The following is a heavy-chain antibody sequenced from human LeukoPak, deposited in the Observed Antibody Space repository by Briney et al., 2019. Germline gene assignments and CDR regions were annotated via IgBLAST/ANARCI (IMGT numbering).Heavy chain of an antibody. CDR2: IIPIFGTA. D-gene: IGHD3-3*01. CDR3: ARAKEFLEWLSPLQH. Sequence: SVKVSCKASGGTFSRYAISWVRQAPGQGLEWMGGIIPIFGTANYAQKFQGRLTITTDESTSIAYMDLSGLRSEDTAVYYCARAKEFLEWLSPLQHWGQGTLVTVSS. CDR1: GGTFSRYA. V-gene: IGHV1-69*05. J-gene: IGHJ1*01.